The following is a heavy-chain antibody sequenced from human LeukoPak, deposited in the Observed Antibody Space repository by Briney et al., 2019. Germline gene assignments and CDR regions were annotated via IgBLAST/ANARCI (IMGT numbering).Heavy chain of an antibody. CDR1: GGSFSGYY. CDR3: AREVRAAAVYYYYYYMDV. V-gene: IGHV4-34*01. D-gene: IGHD6-13*01. J-gene: IGHJ6*03. CDR2: INHSGST. Sequence: SETLSLTCAVYGGSFSGYYWSWIRQPPGKGLEWIGEINHSGSTNYNPSLKSRVTISVDTSKNQFSLKLSSVTAADTAVYYCAREVRAAAVYYYYYYMDVWGKGTTVTISS.